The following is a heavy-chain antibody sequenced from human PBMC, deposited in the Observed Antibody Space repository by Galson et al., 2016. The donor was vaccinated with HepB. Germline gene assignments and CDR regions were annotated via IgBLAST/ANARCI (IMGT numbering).Heavy chain of an antibody. D-gene: IGHD3-10*01. J-gene: IGHJ4*02. Sequence: SLRLSCAASGFTFSSYGMHWVRQAPGTGLEWVAVIWYDGSNKYYADSVKGRFTISRDNSKNTLYLQMNSLRAEDTAVYYCARVSGESGPDYWGQGTLVTVSS. CDR3: ARVSGESGPDY. CDR2: IWYDGSNK. V-gene: IGHV3-33*01. CDR1: GFTFSSYG.